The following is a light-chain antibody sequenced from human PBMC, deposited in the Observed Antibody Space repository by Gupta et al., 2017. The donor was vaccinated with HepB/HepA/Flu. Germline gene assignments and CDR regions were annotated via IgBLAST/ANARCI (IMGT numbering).Light chain of an antibody. CDR3: MLPDGAVRV. J-gene: IGLJ2*01. CDR2: DTR. V-gene: IGLV7-46*01. Sequence: VVTQQPSPTVSPAGTVTLTCCPSTGAVTIGHYPYWLQQTPGQAPRTLIYDTRDRHSWTPARFSGSVLGGKAALTLSGAQSDDEADYYCMLPDGAVRVFGGGTRLTVL. CDR1: TGAVTIGHY.